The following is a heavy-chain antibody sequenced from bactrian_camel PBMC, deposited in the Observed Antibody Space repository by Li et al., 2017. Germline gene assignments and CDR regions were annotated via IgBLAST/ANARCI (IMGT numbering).Heavy chain of an antibody. CDR3: AADLGWCGSQPLQRQFRD. CDR1: QYTDRHHC. V-gene: IGHV3S53*01. CDR2: IAPATGTP. Sequence: HVQLVESGGGSVQAGGSLRLSCSASQYTDRHHCMAWFRQAPGKEREGVAAIAPATGTPYYADSVKGRFTISHDNAMNTLILEMNMLKPEDTAVYYCAADLGWCGSQPLQRQFRDWGQGTQVTVS. D-gene: IGHD6*01. J-gene: IGHJ4*01.